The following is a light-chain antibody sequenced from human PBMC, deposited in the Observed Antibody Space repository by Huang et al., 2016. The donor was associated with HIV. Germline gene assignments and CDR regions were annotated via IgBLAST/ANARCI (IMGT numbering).Light chain of an antibody. CDR3: QQYNTFT. CDR2: EAS. Sequence: DIQMTQSPSTLSAAIGDRVTITCRASQSVSTRLAWYQQKPGKAPRLFIQEASSLESGVPSRFSGSGSGTEFTLTISSLKPDDSATYSCQQYNTFTFGPGTKVDI. V-gene: IGKV1-5*03. J-gene: IGKJ3*01. CDR1: QSVSTR.